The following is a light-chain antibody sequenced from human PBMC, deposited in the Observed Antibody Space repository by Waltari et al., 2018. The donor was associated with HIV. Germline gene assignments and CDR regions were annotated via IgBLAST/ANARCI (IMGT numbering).Light chain of an antibody. J-gene: IGLJ3*02. V-gene: IGLV6-57*01. CDR2: EGN. CDR3: QSYDSDSLV. CDR1: SGSVAANF. Sequence: NFMLTQPHSVSASPGETVTISCTHSSGSVAANFVQWFQQRPGSSPTTVIYEGNERPSGVPDRFSGSIDSSSSSASFTAFLTISGLKTEDEAVYYCQSYDSDSLVFGGGTRLTVL.